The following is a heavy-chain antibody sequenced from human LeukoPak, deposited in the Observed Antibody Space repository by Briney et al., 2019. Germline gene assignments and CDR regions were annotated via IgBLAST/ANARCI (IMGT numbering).Heavy chain of an antibody. Sequence: KAGGSLRLSCAASGFTVSTHYMNWVRQAPGKGLEWVGRIKSKTDGGTTDYAAPVKGRFTISRDDSKNTLYLQMNSLKTEDTAVYYCTTLGPYDRSGYYLTGYFQYWGQGTLVTVSS. CDR1: GFTVSTHY. CDR2: IKSKTDGGTT. J-gene: IGHJ1*01. V-gene: IGHV3-15*07. CDR3: TTLGPYDRSGYYLTGYFQY. D-gene: IGHD3-22*01.